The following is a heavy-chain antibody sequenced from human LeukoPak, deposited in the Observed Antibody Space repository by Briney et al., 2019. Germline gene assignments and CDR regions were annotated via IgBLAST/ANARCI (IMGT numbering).Heavy chain of an antibody. J-gene: IGHJ4*02. D-gene: IGHD3-3*01. CDR2: ISHRGRT. V-gene: IGHV4-34*01. CDR3: ARVPLRFLEPFDY. Sequence: PSETLSLTCAGNGGSLSGYYWSWLRQPPEKGLEWIGDISHRGRTHYTPSLQSRVTMSVDTSKNQYALNLNSVTAADTAVYYCARVPLRFLEPFDYWGQGILVTVSS. CDR1: GGSLSGYY.